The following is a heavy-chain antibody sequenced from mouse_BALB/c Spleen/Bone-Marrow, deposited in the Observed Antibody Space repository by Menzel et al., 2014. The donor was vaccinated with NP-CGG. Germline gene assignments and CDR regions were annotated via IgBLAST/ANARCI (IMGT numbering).Heavy chain of an antibody. CDR3: GRSGYYGNSYGDV. CDR1: GYSFTGCF. Sequence: VHVKQSGPELVKPGASVKISCKASGYSFTGCFMNWVKQSHGKSLEWIGRINPYNGDTFYNQKFKGKATLTVDKSSSTAHMELLSLTAEDSAVYYCGRSGYYGNSYGDVWGAGSTVSISP. D-gene: IGHD1-1*01. CDR2: INPYNGDT. J-gene: IGHJ1*01. V-gene: IGHV1-37*01.